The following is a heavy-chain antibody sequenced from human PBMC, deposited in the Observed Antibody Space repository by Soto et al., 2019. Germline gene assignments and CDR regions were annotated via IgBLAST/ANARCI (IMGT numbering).Heavy chain of an antibody. J-gene: IGHJ6*02. Sequence: QVQLVESGGGVVQPGWSLRLSCAASGFSISDYGMEWVRQAPGKGLEWVALISYDGSNTYYADSVKGRFTISRDNSKDTLFPQKTGLRREDTAVYYCAKGAGDRLSLGMDVWGQGTTVTVSS. CDR3: AKGAGDRLSLGMDV. V-gene: IGHV3-30*18. CDR1: GFSISDYG. D-gene: IGHD7-27*01. CDR2: ISYDGSNT.